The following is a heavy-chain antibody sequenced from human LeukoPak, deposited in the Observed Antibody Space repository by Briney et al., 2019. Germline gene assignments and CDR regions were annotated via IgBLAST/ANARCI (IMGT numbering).Heavy chain of an antibody. Sequence: PGGSLRLSCAASGFTFDDYAMHWVRQAPGKGLEWVSGISWNSGSIGYADSVKGRFTISRDNAKNSLYLQMNSLRAEDTALYYCAKASGLSPPEYYFDYWGQGTLVTVSS. D-gene: IGHD1-14*01. V-gene: IGHV3-9*01. J-gene: IGHJ4*02. CDR1: GFTFDDYA. CDR2: ISWNSGSI. CDR3: AKASGLSPPEYYFDY.